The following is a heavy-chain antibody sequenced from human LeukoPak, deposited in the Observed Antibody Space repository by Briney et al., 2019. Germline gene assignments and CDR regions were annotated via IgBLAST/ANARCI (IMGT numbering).Heavy chain of an antibody. Sequence: GGSLRLSCAASGFIFRGFYMGWMGEARGKGGEGSSYISGSGSTIYYADSVKGRVTISRDNAKNSLYLQMDSLRAEDTAIYYCARDRWFEQWLGRGTWLDSWGQGTLVTVSS. D-gene: IGHD6-19*01. J-gene: IGHJ5*01. V-gene: IGHV3-11*01. CDR1: GFIFRGFY. CDR3: ARDRWFEQWLGRGTWLDS. CDR2: ISGSGSTI.